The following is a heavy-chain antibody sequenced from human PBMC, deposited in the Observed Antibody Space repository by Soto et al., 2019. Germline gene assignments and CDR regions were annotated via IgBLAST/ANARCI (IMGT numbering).Heavy chain of an antibody. CDR1: GFTFSNYW. V-gene: IGHV3-74*01. Sequence: PGGSLRLSCAASGFTFSNYWMVWVRQAPGKGLVWVSRINNDGTGIRYADSVKGRFTISRDNGKNTLYLQMNSLRVEDTAVYYCATSPSVPGNDWGQGTLVTVSS. D-gene: IGHD1-1*01. J-gene: IGHJ4*02. CDR3: ATSPSVPGND. CDR2: INNDGTGI.